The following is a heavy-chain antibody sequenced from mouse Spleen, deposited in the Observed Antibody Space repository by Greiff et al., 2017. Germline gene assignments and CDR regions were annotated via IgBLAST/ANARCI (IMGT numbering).Heavy chain of an antibody. V-gene: IGHV1-81*01. D-gene: IGHD1-1*01. CDR1: GYTFTSYG. Sequence: VQLQQSGAELARPGASVKLSCKASGYTFTSYGISWVKQSTGQGLEWIGEIYPRSGNTYYNEKFKGKATLTADKSSSTAYMELRSLTSEDSAVYFCARGGYYYGSSDYFDYWGQGTTLTVSS. J-gene: IGHJ2*01. CDR3: ARGGYYYGSSDYFDY. CDR2: IYPRSGNT.